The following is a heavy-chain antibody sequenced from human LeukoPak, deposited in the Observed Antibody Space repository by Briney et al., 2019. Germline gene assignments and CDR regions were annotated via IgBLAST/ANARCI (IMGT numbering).Heavy chain of an antibody. CDR2: INHSGST. Sequence: PSETLSLTCAVYGGSFSGYYWSWIRQPPGKGLEWIGEINHSGSTNYNPSLKSRVTISVDTSKNQFSLKLNSVTAADTAMYYCAREYTLYRSGWFLDYWGQGTVVTVSS. CDR1: GGSFSGYY. D-gene: IGHD6-19*01. CDR3: AREYTLYRSGWFLDY. J-gene: IGHJ4*02. V-gene: IGHV4-34*01.